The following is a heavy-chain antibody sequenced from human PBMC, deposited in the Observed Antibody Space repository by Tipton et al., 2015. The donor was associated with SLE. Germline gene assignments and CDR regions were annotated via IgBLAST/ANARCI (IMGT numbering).Heavy chain of an antibody. CDR1: GGSFSGYA. CDR3: ARGVAGYFHYCYMDV. V-gene: IGHV4-34*01. Sequence: LRLSCTISGGSFSGYAWSWIRQPPGKRLEWIGEISHSGGDHYNPSLKSRATVSLDRSNNEFSLRLNSVTAADTAVYYCARGVAGYFHYCYMDVWGKGTTVTISS. J-gene: IGHJ6*03. CDR2: ISHSGGD.